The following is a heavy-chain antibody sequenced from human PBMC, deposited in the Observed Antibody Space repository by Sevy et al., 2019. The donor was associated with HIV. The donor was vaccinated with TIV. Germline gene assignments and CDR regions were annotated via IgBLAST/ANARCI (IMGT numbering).Heavy chain of an antibody. CDR2: INQDGSVI. J-gene: IGHJ4*02. CDR3: ARAIGKDGAY. Sequence: GGSLRLSCTASGFTFSDSWMHWVRQAPGKGLEWLANINQDGSVIYYVDSVKGRFTISRDNSRNSLFLQMSSLRAGDTATYYCARAIGKDGAYWDQGTLVTVSS. V-gene: IGHV3-7*03. D-gene: IGHD2-8*01. CDR1: GFTFSDSW.